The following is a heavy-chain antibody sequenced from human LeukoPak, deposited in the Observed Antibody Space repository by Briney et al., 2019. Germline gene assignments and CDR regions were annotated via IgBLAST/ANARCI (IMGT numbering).Heavy chain of an antibody. D-gene: IGHD3-22*01. CDR3: ARETDYYDSSGYDY. CDR1: GGSISSGGYY. J-gene: IGHJ4*02. Sequence: SQTLSLTCTVSGGSISSGGYYWSWIRQPPGKGLEWIGEINHSGSTNYNPSLKSRVTISVDTSKNQFSLKLSSVTAADTAVYYCARETDYYDSSGYDYWGQGTLVTVSS. V-gene: IGHV4-30-2*01. CDR2: INHSGST.